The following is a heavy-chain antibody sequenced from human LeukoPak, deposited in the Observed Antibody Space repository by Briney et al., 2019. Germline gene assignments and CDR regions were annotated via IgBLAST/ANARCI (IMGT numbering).Heavy chain of an antibody. D-gene: IGHD3-9*01. CDR1: GFTFSAYW. CDR2: IKQDGSDK. V-gene: IGHV3-7*01. Sequence: PGGSLRLSCAASGFTFSAYWMTWVRQAPGKGLEWVANIKQDGSDKYYVDSLKGRFTISRDNAKNSLYLQMNSLRAEDTAVYYCARILNGYDAFDYWGQGTLVTVSS. J-gene: IGHJ4*02. CDR3: ARILNGYDAFDY.